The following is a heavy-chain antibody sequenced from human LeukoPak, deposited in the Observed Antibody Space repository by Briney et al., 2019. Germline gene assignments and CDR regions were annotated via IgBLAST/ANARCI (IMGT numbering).Heavy chain of an antibody. CDR3: AKGAWNDGDAFDI. CDR1: GFTFSSYG. Sequence: GGSLRLSCAASGFTFSSYGMHWARQAPGKGLEWVAFIRYDGSNKYYADSVKGRFTISRDNSKNTLYLQMNSLRAEDTAVYYCAKGAWNDGDAFDIWGQGTMVTVSS. J-gene: IGHJ3*02. D-gene: IGHD1-1*01. V-gene: IGHV3-30*02. CDR2: IRYDGSNK.